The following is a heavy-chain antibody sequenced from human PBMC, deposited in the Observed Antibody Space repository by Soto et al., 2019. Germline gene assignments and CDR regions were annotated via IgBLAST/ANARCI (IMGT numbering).Heavy chain of an antibody. Sequence: SETLSLTCTVSGGSISSYYWSWIRQPPGKGLEWIGYIYYSGSTNYNPSLKSRVTISVDTSKNQFSLKLSSVTAADTAVYYCARDIWVDYYGSGSYYNVSPMDVWGKGTTVTVSS. CDR3: ARDIWVDYYGSGSYYNVSPMDV. CDR1: GGSISSYY. V-gene: IGHV4-59*01. J-gene: IGHJ6*04. D-gene: IGHD3-10*01. CDR2: IYYSGST.